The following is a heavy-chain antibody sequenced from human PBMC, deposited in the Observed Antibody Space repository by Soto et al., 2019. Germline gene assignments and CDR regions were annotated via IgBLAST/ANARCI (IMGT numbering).Heavy chain of an antibody. V-gene: IGHV3-30-3*01. CDR3: AGGGNSLIAAAGTSAFDI. Sequence: GGSLKLSSAASGFTISSYAMHWIRQAPGKGLEWVAVISYDGSNKYYADSVKGRFTISRDNSKNTLYLQMNSLRAEDTAVYYCAGGGNSLIAAAGTSAFDIWGQGTMVTVSS. CDR2: ISYDGSNK. CDR1: GFTISSYA. J-gene: IGHJ3*02. D-gene: IGHD6-13*01.